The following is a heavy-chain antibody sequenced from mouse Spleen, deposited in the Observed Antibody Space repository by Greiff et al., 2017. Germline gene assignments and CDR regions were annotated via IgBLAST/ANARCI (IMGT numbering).Heavy chain of an antibody. D-gene: IGHD1-1*01. CDR3: ARGRIIIRGFDV. CDR1: GYTFTSYW. J-gene: IGHJ1*01. Sequence: QVQLQQPGAELVKPGASVKLSCKASGYTFTSYWMQWVKQRPGQGLEWIGEIDPSDSYTNYNQKFKGKATLTVDTSSSTAYMQLSSLTSEDSAVYYCARGRIIIRGFDVGGAGTTVTVSS. CDR2: IDPSDSYT. V-gene: IGHV1-50*01.